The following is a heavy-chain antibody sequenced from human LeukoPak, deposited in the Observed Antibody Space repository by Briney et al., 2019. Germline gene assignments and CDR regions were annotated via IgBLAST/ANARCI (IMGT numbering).Heavy chain of an antibody. D-gene: IGHD5-18*01. CDR3: ARDRASYGLNWNFDL. V-gene: IGHV3-30*04. J-gene: IGHJ2*01. CDR2: ISYDGSNK. CDR1: GFTFSSYA. Sequence: PGRSLRLSCAASGFTFSSYAMHWVRQAPGKGLEWVAVISYDGSNKHYADSVKGRFTISRDNSKNTLYLQMNSLRPEDTAVFYCARDRASYGLNWNFDLWGRGTLVTVSS.